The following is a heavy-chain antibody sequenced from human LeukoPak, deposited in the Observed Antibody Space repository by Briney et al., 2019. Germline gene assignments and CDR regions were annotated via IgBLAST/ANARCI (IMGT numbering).Heavy chain of an antibody. CDR1: GFTFSSYS. CDR3: ARGILTYYYGSGSQDYMDV. CDR2: ISSSSSYI. V-gene: IGHV3-21*01. Sequence: GGSLRLSCAASGFTFSSYSMNWVRQAPGKGLEWVSSISSSSSYIYYADSVKGRFTISRDNAKNSLYLQMNSLRAEDTAVYYCARGILTYYYGSGSQDYMDVWGKGTTVTISS. J-gene: IGHJ6*03. D-gene: IGHD3-10*01.